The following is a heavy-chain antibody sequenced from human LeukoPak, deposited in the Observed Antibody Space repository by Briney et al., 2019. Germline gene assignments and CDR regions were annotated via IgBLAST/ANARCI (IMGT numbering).Heavy chain of an antibody. V-gene: IGHV4-38-2*02. J-gene: IGHJ4*02. CDR1: GVSIRSYY. Sequence: SETLSLTCIVSGVSIRSYYWSWIRQPPGKGLEWIGIIYHSGSNHYNPSLKSRVSISVDTSKNQFSLILTSVTAADTAVYYCARVDIVATIHFDYWGQGTLVTVSS. CDR2: IYHSGSN. D-gene: IGHD5-12*01. CDR3: ARVDIVATIHFDY.